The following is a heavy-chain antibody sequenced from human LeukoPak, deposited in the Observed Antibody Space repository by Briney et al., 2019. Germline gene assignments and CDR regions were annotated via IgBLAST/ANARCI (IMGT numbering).Heavy chain of an antibody. J-gene: IGHJ4*02. CDR2: IYYSGST. V-gene: IGHV4-59*11. Sequence: SETLSLTCTVSGGSITSHYWSWIRQPPGKGLEWIGYIYYSGSTNYNPSLKSRVTTSVDTSKNQFSLKLSSVTAADTAVYYCARDGGDPYNAADYWGQGTLVTVSS. CDR3: ARDGGDPYNAADY. D-gene: IGHD5-24*01. CDR1: GGSITSHY.